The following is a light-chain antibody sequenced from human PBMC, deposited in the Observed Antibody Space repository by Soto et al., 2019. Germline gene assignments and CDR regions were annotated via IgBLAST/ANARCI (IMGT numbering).Light chain of an antibody. J-gene: IGKJ4*01. CDR1: QGVSSN. Sequence: EIVMTQSPATLSVSPGETATLSCWASQGVSSNLAWYQQKPGQAPRLLIFDASTRATGIPTRFSGGGSGTEFTLTINSLQSEDFAVYYCQQYNNWPPLTFGGGTKVDIK. CDR3: QQYNNWPPLT. CDR2: DAS. V-gene: IGKV3-15*01.